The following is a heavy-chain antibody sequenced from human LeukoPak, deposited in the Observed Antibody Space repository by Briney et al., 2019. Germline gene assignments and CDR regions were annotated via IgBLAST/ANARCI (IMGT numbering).Heavy chain of an antibody. D-gene: IGHD3-10*01. J-gene: IGHJ6*03. CDR2: IIPIFGTA. V-gene: IGHV1-69*13. CDR3: ASNVLLWFGELLSRYYYYMDV. CDR1: GYTFTSYG. Sequence: SVKVSCKASGYTFTSYGISWVRQAPGQGLEWMGGIIPIFGTANYAQKFQGRVTITADESTSTAYMELSSLRSEDTAVYYCASNVLLWFGELLSRYYYYMDVWGKGTTVTVSS.